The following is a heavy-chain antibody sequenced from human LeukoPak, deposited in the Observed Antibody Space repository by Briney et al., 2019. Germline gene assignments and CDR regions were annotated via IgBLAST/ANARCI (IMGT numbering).Heavy chain of an antibody. J-gene: IGHJ4*02. V-gene: IGHV1-24*01. D-gene: IGHD3-22*01. CDR2: LDPENGET. CDR3: ATVSSYPVPDSSGLAPFDY. CDR1: GHTLTDLS. Sequence: GASVKVSCKVSGHTLTDLSTHWVRQAPGGGLEWMGGLDPENGETIYAQKFQGRVTMTEDTSTDTAYMELSSLRSEDTAVYYCATVSSYPVPDSSGLAPFDYWGQGTLVTVSS.